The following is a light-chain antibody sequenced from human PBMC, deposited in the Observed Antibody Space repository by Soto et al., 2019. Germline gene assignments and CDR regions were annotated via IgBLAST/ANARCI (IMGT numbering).Light chain of an antibody. V-gene: IGKV1-5*01. J-gene: IGKJ1*01. CDR2: NGA. Sequence: DIQMTQSPSTLSASVGDRVTMTCRASQRIGSWLAWYQHKPGRAPKLLIVNGARLESGVPSRLSGRGSRTEFTAPISSRQTEDFATYYWEQYNKFSPNFGQGTKGAI. CDR3: EQYNKFSPN. CDR1: QRIGSW.